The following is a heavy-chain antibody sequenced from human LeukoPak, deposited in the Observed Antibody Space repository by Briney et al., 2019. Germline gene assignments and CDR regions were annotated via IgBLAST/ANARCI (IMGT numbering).Heavy chain of an antibody. CDR2: IYYSGST. CDR3: ASYSGSYGTFDY. J-gene: IGHJ4*02. D-gene: IGHD1-26*01. CDR1: GGSISSYY. V-gene: IGHV4-59*01. Sequence: SETLSLTCTVSGGSISSYYWSRIRQPPGKGLEWIGYIYYSGSTNYNPSLKSRVTISVDTSKNQFSLKLSSVTAADTAVYYCASYSGSYGTFDYWGQGTLVTVSS.